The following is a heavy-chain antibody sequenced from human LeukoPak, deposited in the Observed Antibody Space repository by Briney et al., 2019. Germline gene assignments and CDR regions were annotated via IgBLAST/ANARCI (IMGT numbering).Heavy chain of an antibody. CDR3: ARDRRSNIVVVPAATSGSRWFDP. Sequence: GSLRLSCAASGFTFSSYSMNWVRQAPGKGLEWVSYISSSSSTIYYADSVKGRFTISRDNAKNSLYLQMNSLRAEDTAVYYCARDRRSNIVVVPAATSGSRWFDPWGQGTLVTVSS. D-gene: IGHD2-2*01. J-gene: IGHJ5*02. CDR1: GFTFSSYS. V-gene: IGHV3-48*04. CDR2: ISSSSSTI.